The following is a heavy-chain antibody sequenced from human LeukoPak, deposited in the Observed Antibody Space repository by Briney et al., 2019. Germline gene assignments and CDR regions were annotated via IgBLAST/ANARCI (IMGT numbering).Heavy chain of an antibody. CDR1: GFTFSSYA. V-gene: IGHV3-30-3*01. CDR3: ARDNSDSSGYYLGY. J-gene: IGHJ4*02. D-gene: IGHD3-22*01. Sequence: GGSLRLSCAAFGFTFSSYAMHWVRQAPGKGLEWVAVISYDGSNKYYADSVKGRFTISRDNSKNTLYLQMNSLRAEDTAVYYCARDNSDSSGYYLGYWGQGTLVTVSS. CDR2: ISYDGSNK.